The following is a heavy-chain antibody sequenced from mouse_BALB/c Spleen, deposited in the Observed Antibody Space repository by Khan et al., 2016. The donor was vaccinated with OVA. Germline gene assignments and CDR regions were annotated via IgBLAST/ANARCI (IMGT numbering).Heavy chain of an antibody. J-gene: IGHJ3*01. CDR2: ISDGGSYT. CDR3: LGGYYGDPFAY. CDR1: GFTFSDYY. Sequence: EVELVEPGGGLVKPGASLKLSCAASGFTFSDYYMYWVRQTPVKRPERVATISDGGSYTYYTDSVKGRFTISRDDAKNNLYLQLISPKSEDTARCYCLGGYYGDPFAYWDQETQVTVSA. D-gene: IGHD2-13*01. V-gene: IGHV5-4*02.